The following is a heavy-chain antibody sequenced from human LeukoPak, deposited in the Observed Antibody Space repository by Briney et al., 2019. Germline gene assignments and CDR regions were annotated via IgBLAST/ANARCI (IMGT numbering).Heavy chain of an antibody. D-gene: IGHD6-6*01. CDR2: INSDGSST. V-gene: IGHV3-74*01. J-gene: IGHJ4*02. CDR1: GFTFSSYW. CDR3: ARGLSGYASSLGY. Sequence: PGGSLRLSCAASGFTFSSYWMHWVRQAPGKGLVWVSRINSDGSSTSYADSVRGRFSISRDNAKNTLYLQMNSLRTEDTAVYYCARGLSGYASSLGYWGQGTLVTVSA.